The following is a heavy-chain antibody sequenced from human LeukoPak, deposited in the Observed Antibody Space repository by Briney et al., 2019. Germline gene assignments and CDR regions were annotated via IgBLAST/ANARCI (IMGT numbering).Heavy chain of an antibody. V-gene: IGHV3-48*01. CDR1: GFTFSNYS. CDR2: INSSSSNTI. D-gene: IGHD1-1*01. CDR3: ARGRLNGYFDY. J-gene: IGHJ4*02. Sequence: GGSLRLSCAASGFTFSNYSMIWLRQAPGMGLEWVSYINSSSSNTIYYADSVKGRITISRDNAKNSLYLQMNSLRAEDTAVYYCARGRLNGYFDYWGQGTLITVSS.